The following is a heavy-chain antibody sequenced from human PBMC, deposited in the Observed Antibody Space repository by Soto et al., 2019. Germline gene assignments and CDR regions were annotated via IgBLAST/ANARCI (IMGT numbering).Heavy chain of an antibody. Sequence: QVQLVQSGAEVKKPGSSVKVSCKASGGTFSSYAISWVRQAPGQGLEWMGGIIPIFGTANYAQKFQGRVTLTADESTSTAYMELRSLSSEAKAVDYCARGETMVVNLARDPRYGMDVWGPGTTVTVAS. V-gene: IGHV1-69*01. J-gene: IGHJ6*02. CDR1: GGTFSSYA. D-gene: IGHD3-10*01. CDR2: IIPIFGTA. CDR3: ARGETMVVNLARDPRYGMDV.